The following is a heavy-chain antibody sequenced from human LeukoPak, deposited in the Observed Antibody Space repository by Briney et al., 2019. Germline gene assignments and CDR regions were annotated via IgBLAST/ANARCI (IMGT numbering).Heavy chain of an antibody. CDR2: ISYDGSNK. CDR1: GFTFSSYA. Sequence: GSLRLSCAASGFTFSSYAMHWVRQAPGKGLEWVAVISYDGSNKYYADSVKGRFTISRDNSKNTLYLQMNSLRAEDTAVYYCARETYRGAFDIWGQGTMVTVSS. J-gene: IGHJ3*02. V-gene: IGHV3-30-3*01. D-gene: IGHD4-11*01. CDR3: ARETYRGAFDI.